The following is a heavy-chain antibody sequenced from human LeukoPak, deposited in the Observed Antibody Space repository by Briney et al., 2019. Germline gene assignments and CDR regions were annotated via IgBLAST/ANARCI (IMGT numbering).Heavy chain of an antibody. D-gene: IGHD2-2*01. J-gene: IGHJ6*02. V-gene: IGHV3-74*01. CDR2: INSDGSST. Sequence: GGSLRLSCAASGFTFSSYWMHWVRHAPGKGLVWVSRINSDGSSTSYADSVKGRFTISRDNAKNTLYLQMNSLRAEDTAVYYCARVGGIVVVPAADHLNYGMDVWGQGTTVTVSS. CDR1: GFTFSSYW. CDR3: ARVGGIVVVPAADHLNYGMDV.